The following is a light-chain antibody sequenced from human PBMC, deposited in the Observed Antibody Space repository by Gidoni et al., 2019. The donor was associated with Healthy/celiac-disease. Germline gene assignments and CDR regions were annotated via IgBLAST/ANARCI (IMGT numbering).Light chain of an antibody. Sequence: DIQMTQSPSTLSASVGARVTITCRASQSISSWLAWYQQKPGKAPKLLIYKASSLESGVPSRFSGSGSGTEFTLNISSLQPDDFATYYCQQYNNYQWTFGQGTKVEIK. CDR2: KAS. CDR3: QQYNNYQWT. CDR1: QSISSW. V-gene: IGKV1-5*03. J-gene: IGKJ1*01.